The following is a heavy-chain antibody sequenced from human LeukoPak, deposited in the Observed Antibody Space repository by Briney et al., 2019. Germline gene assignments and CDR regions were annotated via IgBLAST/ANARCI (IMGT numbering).Heavy chain of an antibody. Sequence: XSCTACGFTLWDYDMRGVRQATGKGGEGVGFIRSRGYGGTREYAACVKGRFTSSREDSKSIAYLQMNSLKTEDTAVYYCTRDTYCSSTSCYLRYFDYWGQGTLVTVSS. D-gene: IGHD2-2*01. V-gene: IGHV3-49*04. CDR1: GFTLWDYD. J-gene: IGHJ4*02. CDR2: IRSRGYGGTR. CDR3: TRDTYCSSTSCYLRYFDY.